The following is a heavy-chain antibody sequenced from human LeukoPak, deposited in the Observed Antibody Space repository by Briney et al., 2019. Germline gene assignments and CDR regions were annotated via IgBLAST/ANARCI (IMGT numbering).Heavy chain of an antibody. V-gene: IGHV1-8*01. CDR2: MNPNSGNT. J-gene: IGHJ6*02. CDR1: GYTFTSYD. Sequence: GASAKVSCKASGYTFTSYDINWVRQATGQGLEWMGSMNPNSGNTGYAQKFQGRVTMTRNTSISTAYMELSSLRSEDTAVYYCARGGGGAESYGMDVWGQGTTVTVSS. CDR3: ARGGGGAESYGMDV. D-gene: IGHD1-26*01.